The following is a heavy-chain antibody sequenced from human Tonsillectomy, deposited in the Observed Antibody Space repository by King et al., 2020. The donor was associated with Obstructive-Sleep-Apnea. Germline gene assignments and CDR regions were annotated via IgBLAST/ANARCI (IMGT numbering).Heavy chain of an antibody. V-gene: IGHV3-23*01. CDR1: EFIFSIYV. J-gene: IGHJ4*02. CDR3: AKGMVDTTTPFDG. CDR2: ISGTDSTT. Sequence: VQSGGSLRLSCAASEFIFSIYVMSWVRQAPGKGLEWVASISGTDSTTNYADFVKGRFTISRDNSKNTVSLQMNSLTAEDTAIYYCAKGMVDTTTPFDGWGQGTLVTVSS. D-gene: IGHD5-18*01.